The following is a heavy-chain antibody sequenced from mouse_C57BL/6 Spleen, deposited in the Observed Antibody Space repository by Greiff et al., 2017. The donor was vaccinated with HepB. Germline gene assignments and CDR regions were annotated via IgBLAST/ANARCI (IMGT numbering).Heavy chain of an antibody. D-gene: IGHD2-4*01. V-gene: IGHV1-62-2*01. CDR2: FYPGSGSI. CDR1: GYTFTEDT. Sequence: QVQLQQSGAELVKPGASVKLSCKASGYTFTEDTIHWVKQRSGQGLEWIGWFYPGSGSIKYNEKFKDKATLTEDKSSSTVYMELSRLTSEDSAVYFCARHEMVYDYDPYYAMDYWGQGTSVTVSS. CDR3: ARHEMVYDYDPYYAMDY. J-gene: IGHJ4*01.